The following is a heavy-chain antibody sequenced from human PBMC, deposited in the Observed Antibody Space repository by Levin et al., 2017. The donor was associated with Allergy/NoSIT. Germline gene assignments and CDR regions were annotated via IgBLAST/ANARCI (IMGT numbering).Heavy chain of an antibody. Sequence: GESLKISCKGSGYSFTSYWISWVRQMPGKGLEWMGTIDPSDSYSTYSPSFQGHVTISTDKSINTAYLQWSSLKASDTAMYYCARRDGYTSGWDWFDRWGQGTPVTVSS. V-gene: IGHV5-10-1*01. CDR2: IDPSDSYS. CDR1: GYSFTSYW. CDR3: ARRDGYTSGWDWFDR. J-gene: IGHJ5*02. D-gene: IGHD6-19*01.